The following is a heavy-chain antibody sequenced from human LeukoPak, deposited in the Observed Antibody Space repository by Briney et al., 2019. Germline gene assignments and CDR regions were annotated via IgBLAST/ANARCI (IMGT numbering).Heavy chain of an antibody. Sequence: PSETLSLTCTVSGGSISSYYWSWIRQPPGTGLEWIGYIYYSGSTNYNPSLKSRATISVDTSKNQFSLKLNSVTPEDTAVYYCARGSSSTSWYFDYWGQGTLVTVSS. CDR3: ARGSSSTSWYFDY. D-gene: IGHD2-2*01. CDR1: GGSISSYY. CDR2: IYYSGST. V-gene: IGHV4-59*12. J-gene: IGHJ4*02.